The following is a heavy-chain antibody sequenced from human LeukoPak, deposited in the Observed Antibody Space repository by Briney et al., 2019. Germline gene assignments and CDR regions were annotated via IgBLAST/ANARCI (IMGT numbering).Heavy chain of an antibody. Sequence: GESLKISCKASGYSFANYCIAWVRQMPGKGLEWMGRIDPSDSYTNYSPSFQGHVTISADKSISTAYLQWSSLKASDTAMYYCARRYLYCGGDCYYYFDYWGQGTLVTVSS. CDR1: GYSFANYC. CDR2: IDPSDSYT. CDR3: ARRYLYCGGDCYYYFDY. V-gene: IGHV5-10-1*01. D-gene: IGHD2-21*02. J-gene: IGHJ4*02.